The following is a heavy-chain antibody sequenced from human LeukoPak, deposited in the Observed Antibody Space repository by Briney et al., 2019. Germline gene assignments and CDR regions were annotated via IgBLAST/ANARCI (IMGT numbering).Heavy chain of an antibody. D-gene: IGHD1-26*01. CDR1: GFTFSSYG. CDR2: IWYDGSNK. V-gene: IGHV3-33*01. CDR3: ARDRSIVEARPTPSLAY. J-gene: IGHJ4*02. Sequence: PGGSLRLSCAASGFTFSSYGMHWVRQAPGKGLEWVAVIWYDGSNKYYADSVKGRFTISRDNSKNTLYLQMNSLGAEDTAVYYCARDRSIVEARPTPSLAYWGQGTLVTVSS.